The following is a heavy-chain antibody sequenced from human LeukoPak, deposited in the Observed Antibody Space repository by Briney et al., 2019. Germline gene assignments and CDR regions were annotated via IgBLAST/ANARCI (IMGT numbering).Heavy chain of an antibody. CDR3: AGRAQQWKLVRQYNWFDP. CDR2: INHSGST. Sequence: SETLSLTCAVYGGSFSGYYWSWIRQPPGKGLEWIGEINHSGSTNYNPSLKSRVTISVDTSKNQFSLKLSSVTAADTAVYYCAGRAQQWKLVRQYNWFDPWGQGTLVTVSS. V-gene: IGHV4-34*01. CDR1: GGSFSGYY. D-gene: IGHD6-6*01. J-gene: IGHJ5*02.